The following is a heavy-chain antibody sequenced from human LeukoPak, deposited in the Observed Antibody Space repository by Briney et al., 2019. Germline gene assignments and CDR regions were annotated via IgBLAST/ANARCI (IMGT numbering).Heavy chain of an antibody. V-gene: IGHV1-2*06. CDR3: ARARSGVRYNWNDEGY. J-gene: IGHJ4*02. D-gene: IGHD1-1*01. CDR1: GYTFTGYY. Sequence: ASVKVSCKASGYTFTGYYMHWVRQAPGQGLEWMGRINPNSGGTNYAQKFQGRVTMTRDTSISTAYMELSRLRSDDTAVYYCARARSGVRYNWNDEGYWGQGTLVTVSS. CDR2: INPNSGGT.